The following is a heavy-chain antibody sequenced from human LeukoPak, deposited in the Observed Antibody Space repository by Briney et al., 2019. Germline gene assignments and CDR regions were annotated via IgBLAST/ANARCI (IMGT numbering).Heavy chain of an antibody. D-gene: IGHD3-10*01. CDR1: GFTFSSHS. V-gene: IGHV3-23*01. CDR2: ISGSGGST. Sequence: GGAPRLSCAASGFTFSSHSMSLGRQAPGEGLGWVSAISGSGGSTYYADSVKGRFTISRDNSKNTLYLQMNSLRAEDTAVYYCASRGAYGSGSYDYWGQGTLVTVSS. CDR3: ASRGAYGSGSYDY. J-gene: IGHJ4*02.